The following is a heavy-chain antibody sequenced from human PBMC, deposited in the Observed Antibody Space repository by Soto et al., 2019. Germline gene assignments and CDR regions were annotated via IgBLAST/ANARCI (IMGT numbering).Heavy chain of an antibody. CDR2: IDPSDSYT. CDR3: ARWGYCSGGSCYGFDP. Sequence: EVQLVQSGAEVKKPGESLRISCKGSGYSFTSYWISWVRQMPGKGLEWMGRIDPSDSYTNYSPSFQGHVTISADKSISTAYLQWSSVKASDTAMYYCARWGYCSGGSCYGFDPWGQGTLVTVSS. J-gene: IGHJ5*02. CDR1: GYSFTSYW. D-gene: IGHD2-15*01. V-gene: IGHV5-10-1*01.